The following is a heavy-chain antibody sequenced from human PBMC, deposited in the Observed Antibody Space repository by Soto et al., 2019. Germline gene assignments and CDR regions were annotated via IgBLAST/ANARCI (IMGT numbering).Heavy chain of an antibody. D-gene: IGHD5-12*01. Sequence: QVQVVQSGAEVKKPGASVKVSCKASGYTFTDYFMHWMRQAPGQGFEWMGWIDPNSGGTSYAQKLQGWVTMTRDTSISTAYMELSRLKSDDTAVYYCARGPNTGSFDYWGQGTLVTVSS. CDR3: ARGPNTGSFDY. CDR2: IDPNSGGT. J-gene: IGHJ4*02. CDR1: GYTFTDYF. V-gene: IGHV1-2*04.